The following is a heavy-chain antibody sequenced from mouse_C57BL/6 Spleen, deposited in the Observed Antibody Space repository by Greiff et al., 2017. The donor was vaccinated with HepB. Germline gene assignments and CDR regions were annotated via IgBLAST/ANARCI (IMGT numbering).Heavy chain of an antibody. V-gene: IGHV5-9*01. CDR1: GFTFSSYT. CDR3: ARLGSPWYFDV. D-gene: IGHD1-1*01. J-gene: IGHJ1*03. CDR2: ISGGGGNT. Sequence: EVMLVESGGGLVKPGGSLKLSCAASGFTFSSYTMSWVRQTPEKRLEWVATISGGGGNTYYPDSVKGRFTNSRDNAKNTLYLQMSSLRSEDTALYYCARLGSPWYFDVWGTGTTVTVSS.